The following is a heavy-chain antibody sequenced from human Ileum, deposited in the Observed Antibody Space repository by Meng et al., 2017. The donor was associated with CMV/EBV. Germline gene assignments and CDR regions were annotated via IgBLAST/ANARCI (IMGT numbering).Heavy chain of an antibody. J-gene: IGHJ4*02. D-gene: IGHD3-9*01. CDR1: GLTFNSYS. CDR3: AKDRYFEPAHFDY. CDR2: ISGSGANS. V-gene: IGHV3-23*01. Sequence: GGSLRLSCVASGLTFNSYSMGWVRQAPGKGLEWVAAISGSGANSYYAESVKGRATISRDNSKNTLLLELNGLRAEDTAVYYCAKDRYFEPAHFDYWGQGTQVTVSS.